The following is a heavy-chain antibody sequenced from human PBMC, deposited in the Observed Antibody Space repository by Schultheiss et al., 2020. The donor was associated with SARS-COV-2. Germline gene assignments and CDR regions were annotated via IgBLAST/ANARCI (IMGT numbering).Heavy chain of an antibody. D-gene: IGHD6-13*01. CDR3: ARTVWGAAAEYYYYGMDV. CDR2: IYSGGST. Sequence: GGSLRLSCAASGFTFSTAWMSWVRQAPGKGLEWVSVIYSGGSTYYADSVKGRFTISRDNSKNTLYLQMNSLRAEDTAVYYCARTVWGAAAEYYYYGMDVWGQGTTVTVSS. J-gene: IGHJ6*02. V-gene: IGHV3-53*01. CDR1: GFTFSTAW.